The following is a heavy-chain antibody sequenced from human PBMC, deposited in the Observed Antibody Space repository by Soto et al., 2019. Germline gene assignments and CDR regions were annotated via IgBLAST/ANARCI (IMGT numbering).Heavy chain of an antibody. Sequence: ASVKVSCKASGYTFTSYAMHWVRQAPGQGLEWMGGIIPMFGTANYAQRFQDRVTITADESTNTVYMELSSLRSEDTAVYSCASGIQLWLRRINNGYSGWGQGTLVTVSS. J-gene: IGHJ4*02. CDR2: IIPMFGTA. V-gene: IGHV1-69*13. CDR3: ASGIQLWLRRINNGYSG. CDR1: GYTFTSYA. D-gene: IGHD5-18*01.